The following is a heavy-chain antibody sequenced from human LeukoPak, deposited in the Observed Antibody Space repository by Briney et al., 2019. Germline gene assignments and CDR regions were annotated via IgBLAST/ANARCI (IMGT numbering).Heavy chain of an antibody. V-gene: IGHV4-4*02. CDR1: GASVSSSNW. CDR2: IHHSGST. J-gene: IGHJ4*02. D-gene: IGHD6-19*01. CDR3: ARGLYGSGSF. Sequence: SETLSLTCAVSGASVSSSNWWMWVRQPPKKGLEWIGEIHHSGSTNYNPSLKSRVTMSVDTSKNQISLRLTSVTAADTAVYYCARGLYGSGSFWGQGNLVTVSS.